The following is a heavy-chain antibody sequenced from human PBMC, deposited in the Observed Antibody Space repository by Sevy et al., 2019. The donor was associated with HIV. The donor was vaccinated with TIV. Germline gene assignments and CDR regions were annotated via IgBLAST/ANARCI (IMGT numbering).Heavy chain of an antibody. CDR2: ISYDGSNK. V-gene: IGHV3-30-3*01. CDR3: ARDAWGRDGYNFLTYYFHY. CDR1: GFTFSSYA. Sequence: GGSLRLSCAASGFTFSSYAMHWVRQAPGKGLEWVAVISYDGSNKYYADSVKGRFTISRDNSKNTLYLQMNSLRAEDTAVYYCARDAWGRDGYNFLTYYFHYWGQGTLVTVSS. J-gene: IGHJ4*02. D-gene: IGHD5-12*01.